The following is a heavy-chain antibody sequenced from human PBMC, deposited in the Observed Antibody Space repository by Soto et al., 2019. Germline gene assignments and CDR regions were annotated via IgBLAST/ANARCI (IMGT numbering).Heavy chain of an antibody. CDR2: ISPDGSTT. CDR1: GFTFSNYW. D-gene: IGHD6-13*01. V-gene: IGHV3-74*01. Sequence: GGSLRLSCSGSGFTFSNYWLYWVRQSPQKGLVWVSRISPDGSTTNYADSVKGRFTISRDNAKNTLSLQMNSLRAEDTALYYCARFRNSWYFDYLGQGTVVTVSS. CDR3: ARFRNSWYFDY. J-gene: IGHJ4*02.